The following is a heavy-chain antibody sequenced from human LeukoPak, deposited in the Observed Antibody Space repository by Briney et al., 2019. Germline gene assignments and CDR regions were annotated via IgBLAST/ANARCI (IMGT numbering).Heavy chain of an antibody. J-gene: IGHJ4*02. CDR2: IKQDGTEK. D-gene: IGHD6-19*01. CDR3: ARDGSGWSVY. V-gene: IGHV3-7*01. CDR1: GFTFSGYW. Sequence: GGSLRLSCAASGFTFSGYWMSWLRQAPGKGLEWVTNIKQDGTEKYYVDSVKGRFIISRDNAKNSLYLQMNSLRAEDTAVYYCARDGSGWSVYWGQGTLVTVSS.